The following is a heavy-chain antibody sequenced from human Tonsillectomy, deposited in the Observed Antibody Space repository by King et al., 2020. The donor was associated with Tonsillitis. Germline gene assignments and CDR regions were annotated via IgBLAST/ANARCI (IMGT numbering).Heavy chain of an antibody. D-gene: IGHD1-26*01. CDR1: GFTFSSYG. CDR3: AKDPYSGSNTANFDY. CDR2: ISYDGSNK. Sequence: VQLVESGGGVVQPGRSLRLSCAASGFTFSSYGMHWVRQAPGKGLEWVAVISYDGSNKYYADSVKGRFAISRDNSKNTLYLQMNSLRAEDTAVYYCAKDPYSGSNTANFDYWGQGTLVTVSS. V-gene: IGHV3-30*18. J-gene: IGHJ4*02.